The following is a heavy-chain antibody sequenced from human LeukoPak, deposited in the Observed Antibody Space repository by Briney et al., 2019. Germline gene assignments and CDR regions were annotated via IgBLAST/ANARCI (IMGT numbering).Heavy chain of an antibody. D-gene: IGHD3-22*01. CDR3: ARTPGMVVVKTFYCMDV. J-gene: IGHJ6*02. CDR2: IGTYKGNT. Sequence: ASVKVSCKTSGYTFTSDDISWVRQAPGQGLEWMGWIGTYKGNTNYAQMFQGRVTMTTDISTSTAYMELKNLRSDDTAVYYCARTPGMVVVKTFYCMDVWGQGTTVTVSS. CDR1: GYTFTSDD. V-gene: IGHV1-18*01.